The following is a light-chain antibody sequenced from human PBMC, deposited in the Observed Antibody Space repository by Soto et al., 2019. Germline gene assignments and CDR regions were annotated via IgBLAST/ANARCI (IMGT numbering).Light chain of an antibody. CDR3: QHFGNSLWT. CDR2: DAS. J-gene: IGKJ1*01. Sequence: ETVLTQSPATLSLSPGERATLSCRASQSVSSYLAWYQWKPGQAPRLLIYDASNRAIHTPDRFSGSGSGTDFTLTISGLEPEDFAVYYCQHFGNSLWTFGQGTKVEI. CDR1: QSVSSY. V-gene: IGKV3-11*01.